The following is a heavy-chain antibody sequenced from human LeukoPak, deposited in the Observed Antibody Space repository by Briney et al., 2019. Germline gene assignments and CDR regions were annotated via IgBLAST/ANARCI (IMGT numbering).Heavy chain of an antibody. CDR1: GFTFSSYS. V-gene: IGHV3-48*04. J-gene: IGHJ4*02. Sequence: GGSLRLSCAASGFTFSSYSMNWVRQAPGKGLEWVSYISRGSSTIYYADSVKGRFTISRDDAKNSLYLQMNSLRSEDTAVYYCARGPGQQLVSSPLDYWGQGTLVTVSS. CDR2: ISRGSSTI. D-gene: IGHD6-13*01. CDR3: ARGPGQQLVSSPLDY.